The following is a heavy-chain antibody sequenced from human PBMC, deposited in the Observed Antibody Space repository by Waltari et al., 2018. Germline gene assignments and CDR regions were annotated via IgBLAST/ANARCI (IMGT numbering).Heavy chain of an antibody. J-gene: IGHJ4*02. V-gene: IGHV3-30-3*01. Sequence: QVYMVESGGGVVQPGRSLKLSCAVSQFTFSSYAMHWVRQAPGTGLEWVALVSYDGSNKYYADSVKGRFTISRDNSNSTLYLQMTSLRPDDTAIYFCARGASHYSDPSGYYRTYWGLGTLVTVSS. CDR1: QFTFSSYA. D-gene: IGHD3-22*01. CDR3: ARGASHYSDPSGYYRTY. CDR2: VSYDGSNK.